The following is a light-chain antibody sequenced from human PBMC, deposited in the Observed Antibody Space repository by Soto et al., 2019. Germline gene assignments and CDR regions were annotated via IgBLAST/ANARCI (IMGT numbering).Light chain of an antibody. J-gene: IGKJ2*01. CDR2: NAS. CDR3: QQYNSYSPT. CDR1: QSISSW. Sequence: DIQMTQSPSTLSASVGDRVTITCRASQSISSWLAWYQQKPGKAPKLLIYNASSLETGVTSRFSGSGSWPEFTLPISSLQADDFSTYYCQQYNSYSPTFGQGTKVEIK. V-gene: IGKV1-5*03.